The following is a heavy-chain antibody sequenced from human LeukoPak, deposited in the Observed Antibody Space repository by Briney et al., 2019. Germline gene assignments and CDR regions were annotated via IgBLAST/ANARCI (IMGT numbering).Heavy chain of an antibody. CDR3: VVRDYYDASDVEY. CDR1: GYSFTTYW. D-gene: IGHD3-22*01. V-gene: IGHV5-51*01. CDR2: IYPGDPDT. J-gene: IGHJ4*02. Sequence: GESLKISCKGSGYSFTTYWIGWVRQMPGKGLEWMGIIYPGDPDTRYSPSFQGQVTISADKSISTAYLQWSSLKASDTAMYYCVVRDYYDASDVEYWGQGTLVTVSS.